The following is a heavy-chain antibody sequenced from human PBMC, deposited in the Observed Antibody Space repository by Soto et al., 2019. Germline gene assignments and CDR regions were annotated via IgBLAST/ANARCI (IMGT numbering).Heavy chain of an antibody. CDR1: GGSISAAGDS. CDR3: ARAQFYSGSGRYNNLMFDP. V-gene: IGHV4-30-2*01. CDR2: IYHSGTF. D-gene: IGHD3-10*01. Sequence: PSETLSLTCAVSGGSISAAGDSWSWIRQPPGGGLEWLGYIYHSGTFLYNPSLKTRLTMSLDRSNNQFSLTLNSVTAADTAVYYCARAQFYSGSGRYNNLMFDPWGQGIQVTVSS. J-gene: IGHJ5*02.